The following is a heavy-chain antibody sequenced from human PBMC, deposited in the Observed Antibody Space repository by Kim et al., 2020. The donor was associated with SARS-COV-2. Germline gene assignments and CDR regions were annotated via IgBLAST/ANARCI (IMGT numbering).Heavy chain of an antibody. Sequence: GGSLRLFCAASAFTFSSYGMHWVRLAPGKGLEWVAAISYDGSNKYYADSVKRRFTISRDNSKNTLYLQMNSLRAEDTAVYYCARDSDMVRGVPDYWGQAT. V-gene: IGHV3-33*05. J-gene: IGHJ4*02. CDR3: ARDSDMVRGVPDY. CDR1: AFTFSSYG. D-gene: IGHD3-10*01. CDR2: ISYDGSNK.